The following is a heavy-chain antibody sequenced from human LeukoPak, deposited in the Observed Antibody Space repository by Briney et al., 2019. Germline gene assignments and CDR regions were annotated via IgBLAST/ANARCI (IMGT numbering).Heavy chain of an antibody. CDR2: INHSGST. Sequence: SETLSLTCAVYGGSFSGYYWSWIRQPPGKGLEWIGEINHSGSTNYNPSLKSRVTISVDTSKNQFSLKLSSVTAADTAVYYCARGRRGSGSYPFDYWGQGTLVTVSS. CDR1: GGSFSGYY. V-gene: IGHV4-34*01. J-gene: IGHJ4*02. D-gene: IGHD1-26*01. CDR3: ARGRRGSGSYPFDY.